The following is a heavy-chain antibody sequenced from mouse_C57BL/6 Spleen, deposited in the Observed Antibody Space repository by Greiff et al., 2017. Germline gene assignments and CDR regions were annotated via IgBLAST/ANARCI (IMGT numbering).Heavy chain of an antibody. CDR1: GYSFTDYN. D-gene: IGHD1-1*01. J-gene: IGHJ2*01. CDR2: FNPNYGTT. CDR3: ARERITTVVAPFDY. V-gene: IGHV1-39*01. Sequence: VQLQQSGPELVKPGASVKISCKASGYSFTDYNMNWVKQSNGKSLEWIGVFNPNYGTTSYNQKFKGKATLTVDQSSSTAYMQLNSLTSEDSAVYYCARERITTVVAPFDYWGQGTTLTVSS.